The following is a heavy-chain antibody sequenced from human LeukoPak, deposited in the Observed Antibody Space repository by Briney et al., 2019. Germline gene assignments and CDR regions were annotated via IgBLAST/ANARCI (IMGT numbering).Heavy chain of an antibody. D-gene: IGHD2-2*01. J-gene: IGHJ6*03. CDR1: GYSISSGYY. Sequence: ETLSLTCTVSGYSISSGYYWGWIRQPPGKGLEWIGSIYHSGSTYYNPSLKSRVTISVDTSKNQFSLKLSSVTAADTAVYYCARDRFVVVPAASRYYYYYYMDVWGKGTTVTVSS. V-gene: IGHV4-38-2*02. CDR3: ARDRFVVVPAASRYYYYYYMDV. CDR2: IYHSGST.